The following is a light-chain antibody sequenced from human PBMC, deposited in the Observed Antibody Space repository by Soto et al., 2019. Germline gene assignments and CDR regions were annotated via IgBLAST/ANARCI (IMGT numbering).Light chain of an antibody. CDR2: EVS. J-gene: IGLJ2*01. CDR3: TSYTSSNTLV. Sequence: QSARTQPASLSGSPGQSITISCTGTSSDVGGYDYVSWYQQHPGKAPKVIIYEVSNRPSGVSTRFSGSKSGNTASLTISGLQAEDEADYYCTSYTSSNTLVFGGGTKLTVL. V-gene: IGLV2-14*01. CDR1: SSDVGGYDY.